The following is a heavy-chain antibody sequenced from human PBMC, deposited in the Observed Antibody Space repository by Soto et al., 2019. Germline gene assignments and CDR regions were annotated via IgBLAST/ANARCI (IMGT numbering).Heavy chain of an antibody. D-gene: IGHD6-6*01. CDR1: GDSISSYY. J-gene: IGHJ5*02. CDR2: IHYSGST. CDR3: ARGGLAARKGRWFDP. V-gene: IGHV4-59*01. Sequence: SETLSPTCTVSGDSISSYYCGWIRQPPGKGLEWIGYIHYSGSTNYNPSLKSRVTISVDTPKNQFSLKVNSMTAADTAVYYCARGGLAARKGRWFDPWGQGTLVTVSS.